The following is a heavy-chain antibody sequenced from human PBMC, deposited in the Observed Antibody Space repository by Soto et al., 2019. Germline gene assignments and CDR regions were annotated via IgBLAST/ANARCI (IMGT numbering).Heavy chain of an antibody. Sequence: SETLSLTCAVYGGSFSGYYWSWIRQPPGKGLEWIGEINHSGSTNYNPSLESRVTISVDTSNNHFSLKLTSVTAADTAVYYCARRRGNWKYFDYWGQGTLVTVSS. CDR1: GGSFSGYY. CDR2: INHSGST. D-gene: IGHD1-20*01. V-gene: IGHV4-34*01. CDR3: ARRRGNWKYFDY. J-gene: IGHJ4*02.